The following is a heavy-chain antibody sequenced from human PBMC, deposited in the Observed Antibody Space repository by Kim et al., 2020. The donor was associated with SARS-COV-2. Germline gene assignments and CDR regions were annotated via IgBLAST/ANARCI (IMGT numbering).Heavy chain of an antibody. CDR1: GGSISSSSYY. J-gene: IGHJ6*01. Sequence: SETLSLTCTVSGGSISSSSYYWGWIRQPPGKGLEWIGSIYYSGSTYYNPSLKSRVTISVDTSKNQFSLKLSSVTAADTAVYYCARQGGFSSSWYVGAYY. CDR2: IYYSGST. D-gene: IGHD6-13*01. V-gene: IGHV4-39*01. CDR3: ARQGGFSSSWYVGAYY.